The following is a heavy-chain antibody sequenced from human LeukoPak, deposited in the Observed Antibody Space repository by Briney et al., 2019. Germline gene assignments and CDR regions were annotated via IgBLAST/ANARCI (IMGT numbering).Heavy chain of an antibody. J-gene: IGHJ6*02. CDR2: ISHTGDT. Sequence: SETLSLTCAVNGGSFSAYYWTCIRQPPGKGLEWIGEISHTGDTNYNPSLKGRVTISLDTSKNQFSLMLSSVTAADTAVYFCARLGATKSHHYYYNLDVWGQGTTVTVSS. D-gene: IGHD1-26*01. CDR1: GGSFSAYY. V-gene: IGHV4-34*01. CDR3: ARLGATKSHHYYYNLDV.